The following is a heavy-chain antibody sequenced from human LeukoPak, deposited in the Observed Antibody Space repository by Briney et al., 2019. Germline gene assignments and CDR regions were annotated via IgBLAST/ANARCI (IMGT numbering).Heavy chain of an antibody. CDR2: INTNTGNP. V-gene: IGHV7-4-1*02. Sequence: GASVKVSCKASGYTFTNYAMNRVRQAPGQGLEWMGRINTNTGNPTYAQGFTGRFVFSLDTSVSTAHLQISSLKAEDTAVYYCARANTWTPGPSLSFDYWGQGTLVTVSS. CDR1: GYTFTNYA. J-gene: IGHJ4*02. CDR3: ARANTWTPGPSLSFDY. D-gene: IGHD2-2*01.